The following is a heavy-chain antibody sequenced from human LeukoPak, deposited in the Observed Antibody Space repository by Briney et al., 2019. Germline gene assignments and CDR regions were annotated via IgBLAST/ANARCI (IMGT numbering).Heavy chain of an antibody. J-gene: IGHJ4*02. CDR3: ARDYSSGYYYNFDY. CDR1: GYTFTGYY. Sequence: ASVKVSCKASGYTFTGYYMHWVRQAPGQGLEWMGWINPNSGGTNYAQKFQGRVTMTRDTSISTAYMELSRLRSDDTAVYYCARDYSSGYYYNFDYWGQGTLVTVSS. V-gene: IGHV1-2*02. D-gene: IGHD3-22*01. CDR2: INPNSGGT.